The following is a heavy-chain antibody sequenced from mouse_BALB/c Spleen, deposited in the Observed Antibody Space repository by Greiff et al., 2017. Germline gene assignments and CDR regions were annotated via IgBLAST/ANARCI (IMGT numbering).Heavy chain of an antibody. Sequence: DVKLVESGGGLVQPGGSLRLSCATSGFTFTDYYMSWVRQPPGKALEWLGFIRNKANGYTTEYSASVKGRFTISRDNSQSILYLQMNTLRAEDSATYYCARDDSSGYGDYWGQGTSVTVSS. J-gene: IGHJ4*01. V-gene: IGHV7-3*02. CDR1: GFTFTDYY. D-gene: IGHD3-2*01. CDR3: ARDDSSGYGDY. CDR2: IRNKANGYTT.